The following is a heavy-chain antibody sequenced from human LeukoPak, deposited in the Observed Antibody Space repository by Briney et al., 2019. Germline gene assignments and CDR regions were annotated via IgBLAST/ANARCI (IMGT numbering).Heavy chain of an antibody. CDR2: IYHSGST. Sequence: SQTLSLTCTVSGGSISSGDYYWSWIRQPPGKGLEWIGEIYHSGSTNYNPSLKSRVTISVDTSKNQFSLKLSSVTAADTAVYYCARSMNYFDYWGQGTLVTVSS. CDR3: ARSMNYFDY. CDR1: GGSISSGDYY. V-gene: IGHV4-30-4*01. J-gene: IGHJ4*02.